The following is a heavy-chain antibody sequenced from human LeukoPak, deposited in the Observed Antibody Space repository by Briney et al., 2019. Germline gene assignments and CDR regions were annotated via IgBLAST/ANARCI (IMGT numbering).Heavy chain of an antibody. CDR1: GGPINNFY. CDR3: ARHDEECPGEYCFLLSFDY. V-gene: IGHV4-59*08. J-gene: IGHJ4*01. Sequence: ESSETLSLTCTVSGGPINNFYWSWIRQSPGKGLEWIGYVHSSGRTDYNPSRRSRVSMSADTSKSQLSLRLTSVTAADTAVYFCARHDEECPGEYCFLLSFDYWGPGSLVTASS. CDR2: VHSSGRT. D-gene: IGHD2-8*02.